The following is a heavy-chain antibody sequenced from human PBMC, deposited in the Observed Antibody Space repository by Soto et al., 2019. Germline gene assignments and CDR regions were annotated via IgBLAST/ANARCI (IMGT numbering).Heavy chain of an antibody. CDR2: IYSGGST. V-gene: IGHV3-53*02. CDR1: GVTVSNNY. J-gene: IGHJ4*02. CDR3: ATYSSLDY. D-gene: IGHD6-13*01. Sequence: EVQLVETGGGVIQPGGSLRLSCSASGVTVSNNYMSWVRQAPGKGLEWVSLIYSGGSTYYADSVKGRFTISRDNSNKTLYLQMNSLRAEDTAVYYCATYSSLDYWGQGTLVPVSS.